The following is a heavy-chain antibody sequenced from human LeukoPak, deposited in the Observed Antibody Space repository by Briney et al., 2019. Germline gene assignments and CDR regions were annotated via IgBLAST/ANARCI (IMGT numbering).Heavy chain of an antibody. CDR2: ISTSAGTI. CDR3: ARDAIDSSGFDFDY. CDR1: GFTFSDYY. D-gene: IGHD3-22*01. Sequence: PGGSLRLSCAASGFTFSDYYMTWIRQAPGKWLEWISYISTSAGTIYYADSVKGRFTISRDNAKNSLYLQMNSLRAEDTAVYYCARDAIDSSGFDFDYWGQGTLVTVSS. V-gene: IGHV3-11*01. J-gene: IGHJ4*02.